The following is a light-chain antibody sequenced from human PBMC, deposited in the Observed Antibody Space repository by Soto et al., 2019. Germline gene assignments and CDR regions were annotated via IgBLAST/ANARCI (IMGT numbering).Light chain of an antibody. J-gene: IGKJ2*01. V-gene: IGKV3-15*01. CDR3: QQYNNWPPFT. CDR1: QSLSSN. Sequence: EIVMTQSPATLSVSPGERATLSCRASQSLSSNLAWYQQKPGQAPRLLIYGASTRATGVPVRFSGSGSGTEFTLTISSLQSEDFALYYCQQYNNWPPFTFGQGTKLEIK. CDR2: GAS.